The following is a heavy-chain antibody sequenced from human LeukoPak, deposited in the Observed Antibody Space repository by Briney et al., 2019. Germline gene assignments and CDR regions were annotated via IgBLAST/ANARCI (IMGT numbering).Heavy chain of an antibody. V-gene: IGHV3-23*01. Sequence: GGSLRLSCAASGFIFGRDSMNWVRQAPGKGLEWVSAISGSGGSTYYADSVKGRFTISRDNSKNTPYLQMNSLRAEDTAVYYCAKDGPHYWGQGTLVTVSS. CDR2: ISGSGGST. CDR3: AKDGPHY. CDR1: GFIFGRDS. J-gene: IGHJ4*02.